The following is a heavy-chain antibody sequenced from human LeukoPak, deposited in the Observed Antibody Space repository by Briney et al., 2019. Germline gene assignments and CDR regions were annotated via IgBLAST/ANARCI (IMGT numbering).Heavy chain of an antibody. Sequence: EGSLRLSCVGSGFTFSTYNMNWFRQAPGKGLEWVSYINKAGDSIYYAHSVKGRFTISRDNAKNSLYLQMSSLRVEDTAVYYCELDSYDSSPSHIWFDPWGQGTLVTVSS. V-gene: IGHV3-48*03. CDR1: GFTFSTYN. CDR3: ELDSYDSSPSHIWFDP. D-gene: IGHD3-22*01. J-gene: IGHJ5*02. CDR2: INKAGDSI.